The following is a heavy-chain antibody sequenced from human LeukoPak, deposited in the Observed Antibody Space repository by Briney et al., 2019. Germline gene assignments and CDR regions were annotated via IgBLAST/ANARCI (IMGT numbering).Heavy chain of an antibody. CDR2: IRYDGSNK. V-gene: IGHV3-30*02. J-gene: IGHJ4*02. CDR1: GFTFSSYG. D-gene: IGHD3-22*01. CDR3: ARVRYYDSSGYVDY. Sequence: GGSLRLSCAASGFTFSSYGMHWVRQAPGKGLEWVAFIRYDGSNKYYADSVKGRFTISRDNSKNTLYLQMNSLRAEDTAVYYCARVRYYDSSGYVDYWGQGTLVTVSS.